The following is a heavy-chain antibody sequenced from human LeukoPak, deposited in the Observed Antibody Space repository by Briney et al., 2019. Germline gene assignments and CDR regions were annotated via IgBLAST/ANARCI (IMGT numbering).Heavy chain of an antibody. V-gene: IGHV3-43*02. Sequence: TGGSLRLSCAASGFMFDDSAMHWVRQAPGKGLEWVSLISGDGVSTFYADSVKGRFTISRDNSKNSLSLQMDSLTTEDTALYYCAKEGYSHISNYFDNWGQGILVTVSS. CDR1: GFMFDDSA. D-gene: IGHD2-15*01. CDR2: ISGDGVST. CDR3: AKEGYSHISNYFDN. J-gene: IGHJ4*02.